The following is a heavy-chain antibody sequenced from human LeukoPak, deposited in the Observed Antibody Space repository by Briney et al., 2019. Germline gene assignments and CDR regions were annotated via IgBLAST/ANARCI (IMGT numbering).Heavy chain of an antibody. CDR3: AKPVLGGYYYYYMDV. J-gene: IGHJ6*03. D-gene: IGHD3-22*01. CDR2: ISTSGSTI. CDR1: GFTFSDYY. V-gene: IGHV3-11*04. Sequence: GGSLRLSCAASGFTFSDYYMSWIRQAPGKGLEWISYISTSGSTIYYADSMKVRFTMSRDNAKTSLFLQMKSLRAEDTAVYYCAKPVLGGYYYYYMDVWGKGTTVTVSS.